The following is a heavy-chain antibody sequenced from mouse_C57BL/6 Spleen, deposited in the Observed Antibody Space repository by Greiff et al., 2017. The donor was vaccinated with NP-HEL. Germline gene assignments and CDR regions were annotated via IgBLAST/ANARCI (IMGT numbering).Heavy chain of an antibody. CDR3: ARRRTGHFDY. J-gene: IGHJ2*01. CDR2: IDPSDSYT. Sequence: QVQLKQPGAELVRPGTSVKLSCKASGYTFTSYWMHWVKQRPGQGLEWIGVIDPSDSYTNYNQKFKGKATLTVDTSSSTAYMQLSSLTSEDSAVYYCARRRTGHFDYWGQGTTLTVSS. CDR1: GYTFTSYW. D-gene: IGHD4-1*01. V-gene: IGHV1-59*01.